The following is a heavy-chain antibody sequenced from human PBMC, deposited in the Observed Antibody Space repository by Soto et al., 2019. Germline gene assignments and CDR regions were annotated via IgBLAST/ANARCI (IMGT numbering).Heavy chain of an antibody. D-gene: IGHD2-15*01. CDR1: GGSFSGYY. CDR2: INHSGST. V-gene: IGHV4-34*01. J-gene: IGHJ5*01. CDR3: ARVTGCSGGSCRFHWFDS. Sequence: PSETLSLTCAVYGGSFSGYYWSWIRQPPGKGLEWIGEINHSGSTNYNPSLKSRVTISVDTSKNQFSLKLSSVTAADTAVYYCARVTGCSGGSCRFHWFDSWGQGTLVTVSS.